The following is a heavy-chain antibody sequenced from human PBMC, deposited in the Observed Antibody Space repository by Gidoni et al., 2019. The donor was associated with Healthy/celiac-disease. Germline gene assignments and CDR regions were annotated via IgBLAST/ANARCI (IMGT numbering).Heavy chain of an antibody. CDR3: TTDPLLEPLDY. Sequence: EVQLVESGGGLVKPGGSRRVSCAAAGFTFSNAWMSWVRQAPGKGLEWVGRIKSKTDGGTTDYAAPVKGRFTISRDDSKNTLYLQMNSLTTEDTAVYYCTTDPLLEPLDYWGQGTLVTVSS. D-gene: IGHD1-1*01. CDR2: IKSKTDGGTT. V-gene: IGHV3-15*01. J-gene: IGHJ4*02. CDR1: GFTFSNAW.